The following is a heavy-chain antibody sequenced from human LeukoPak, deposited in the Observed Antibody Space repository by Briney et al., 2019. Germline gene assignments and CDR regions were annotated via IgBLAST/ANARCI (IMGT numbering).Heavy chain of an antibody. CDR3: ARDFEISSG. J-gene: IGHJ4*02. CDR2: IKQDESEK. CDR1: GGSFSGYY. D-gene: IGHD6-19*01. Sequence: PSETLSLTCAVYGGSFSGYYWSWIRQPPGKGLEWVANIKQDESEKYYVDSVKGRFTISRDNAKNSLYLQVNSLRAEDTAVYYCARDFEISSGWGQGTLVTVSS. V-gene: IGHV3-7*01.